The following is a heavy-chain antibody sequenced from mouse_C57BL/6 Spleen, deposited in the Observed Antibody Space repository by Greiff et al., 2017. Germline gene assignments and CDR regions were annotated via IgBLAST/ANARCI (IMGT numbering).Heavy chain of an antibody. D-gene: IGHD1-1*01. CDR3: ARSSSYAMDY. CDR1: GYTFTSYW. J-gene: IGHJ4*01. Sequence: VQLQQSGAELVMPGASVKLSCKASGYTFTSYWMHWVKQRPGQGLEWIGEIDPSDSYTNYNQKFKGKSTLTVDKSSSTAYMQLSSLTSEDSAVYYCARSSSYAMDYWGQGTSVTVSS. V-gene: IGHV1-69*01. CDR2: IDPSDSYT.